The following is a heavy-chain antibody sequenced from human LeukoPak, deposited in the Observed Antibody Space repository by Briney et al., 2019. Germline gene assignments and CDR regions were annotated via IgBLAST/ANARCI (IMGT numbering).Heavy chain of an antibody. D-gene: IGHD1-1*01. CDR1: GFTVSSNY. Sequence: GGSLRFSCAASGFTVSSNYMSWVRQAPGKGLEWVSVIYSGGSTYYADSVKGRFTISRDNSKNTLYLQMNSLRAGDTAVYYCARDPLPDDATTSKNWGQGTLVTVSS. CDR2: IYSGGST. CDR3: ARDPLPDDATTSKN. J-gene: IGHJ4*02. V-gene: IGHV3-53*01.